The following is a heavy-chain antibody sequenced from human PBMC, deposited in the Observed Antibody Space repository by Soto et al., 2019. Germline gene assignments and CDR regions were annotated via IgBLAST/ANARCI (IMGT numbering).Heavy chain of an antibody. J-gene: IGHJ5*02. V-gene: IGHV4-59*08. D-gene: IGHD6-19*01. CDR2: IYYSGST. CDR3: ARHPIAVAEGWFDP. Sequence: PSETLSLTCTVSGGSISSYYWSWIRQPPGKGLEWIGYIYYSGSTNYNPSLKSRVTISVDTSKNQFSLKLSSVTAADTAVYYCARHPIAVAEGWFDPWGQGTLVTVSS. CDR1: GGSISSYY.